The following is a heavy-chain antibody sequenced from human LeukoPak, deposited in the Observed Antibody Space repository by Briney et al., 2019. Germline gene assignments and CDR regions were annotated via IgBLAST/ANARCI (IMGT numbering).Heavy chain of an antibody. J-gene: IGHJ4*02. CDR3: ARDGVMATIFSDY. V-gene: IGHV1-46*01. Sequence: ASVKVSCKSSGYTFTSYYMYWVRQAPGQGLEWMGIINPSGGSTSYAQKFQGRVTMTRDTSTSTVYMELSSLRSEDTAVYYCARDGVMATIFSDYWGQGTLVTVSS. CDR1: GYTFTSYY. CDR2: INPSGGST. D-gene: IGHD5-24*01.